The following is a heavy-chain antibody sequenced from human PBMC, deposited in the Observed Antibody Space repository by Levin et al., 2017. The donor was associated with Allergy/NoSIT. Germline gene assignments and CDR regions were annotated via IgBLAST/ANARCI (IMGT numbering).Heavy chain of an antibody. CDR3: ARGLYADNPIIAFDF. V-gene: IGHV3-23*01. CDR1: GFTFNSYT. Sequence: GGSLRLSCAASGFTFNSYTMTWVRQAPGKGLEWVSAISGNGGVTYYADSVKGRFTISRDNSKNTLYLQMNTLGAEDTALYYCARGLYADNPIIAFDFWGQGTMVTVSS. J-gene: IGHJ3*01. CDR2: ISGNGGVT. D-gene: IGHD4-23*01.